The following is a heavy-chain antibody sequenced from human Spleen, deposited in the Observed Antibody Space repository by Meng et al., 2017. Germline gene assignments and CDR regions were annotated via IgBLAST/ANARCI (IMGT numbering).Heavy chain of an antibody. V-gene: IGHV4-59*01. CDR3: AKHLGAVAEKDY. D-gene: IGHD6-19*01. J-gene: IGHJ4*02. CDR2: IYYSGST. CDR1: GGSISSYY. Sequence: SETLSLTCTVSGGSISSYYWSWIRQPPGKGLEWIGYIYYSGSTNYNPSLKSRVTISVDTSKNQFSLKLSSVTAEDTAVYYCAKHLGAVAEKDYWGQGTLVTVSS.